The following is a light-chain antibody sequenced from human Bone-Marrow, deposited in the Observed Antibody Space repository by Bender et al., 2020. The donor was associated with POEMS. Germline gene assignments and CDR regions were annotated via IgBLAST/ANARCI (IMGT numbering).Light chain of an antibody. J-gene: IGLJ3*02. Sequence: SYELTQPPSVSVSPGQTASITCSGDAVSKQYTFWYQQRPGQAPVLVIYKDTERPSGIPERFSGSGSGTTVTLTISGVQAEDEADYCCQSADNGITYRGVFGGGTKLTVL. CDR1: AVSKQY. V-gene: IGLV3-25*02. CDR3: QSADNGITYRGV. CDR2: KDT.